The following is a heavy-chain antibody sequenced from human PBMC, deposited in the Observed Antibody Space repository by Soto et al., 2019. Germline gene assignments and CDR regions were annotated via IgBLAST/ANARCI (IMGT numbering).Heavy chain of an antibody. J-gene: IGHJ4*02. CDR1: GFVFSDYA. CDR2: ISAGGSDT. Sequence: GGSLRLSCVASGFVFSDYAMSWVRQAPGKGLEWVSAISAGGSDTYYADSVKGRFTVSRVNSESTLHLQMNTLRAEDTAIYYCASVPIWCGSSSCYTEGFDSWGQGTLVTVSS. CDR3: ASVPIWCGSSSCYTEGFDS. D-gene: IGHD2-2*01. V-gene: IGHV3-23*01.